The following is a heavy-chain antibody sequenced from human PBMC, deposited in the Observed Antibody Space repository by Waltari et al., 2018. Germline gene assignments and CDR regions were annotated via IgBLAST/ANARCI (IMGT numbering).Heavy chain of an antibody. CDR3: ARDRRRDRXGYDSC. CDR1: GFTFXSYS. CDR2: ISSSSSTI. Sequence: EVQLVESGGGLVQPGGSLRLSCAASGFTFXSYSMNWVRQAPGKGLEWVSYISSSSSTIYYADSVKGRFTISRDNAKNSLYLQMNSLRAEDTAVYYCARDRRRDRXGYDSCWGQGTLVTVSS. J-gene: IGHJ4*02. D-gene: IGHD5-12*01. V-gene: IGHV3-48*04.